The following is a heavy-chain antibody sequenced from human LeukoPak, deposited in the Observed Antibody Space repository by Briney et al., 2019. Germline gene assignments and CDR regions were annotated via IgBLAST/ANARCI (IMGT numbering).Heavy chain of an antibody. CDR3: ARRKYYYDSSGYYHRGYFDY. V-gene: IGHV5-51*07. Sequence: GESLKISCKGSGYSFTSYWIGWVHQMPGKGLEWMGIIYPGDSDTRYSPSFQGQVTISADKSISTAYLQWSSLKASDTAMYYCARRKYYYDSSGYYHRGYFDYWGQGTLVTVSS. D-gene: IGHD3-22*01. CDR1: GYSFTSYW. J-gene: IGHJ4*02. CDR2: IYPGDSDT.